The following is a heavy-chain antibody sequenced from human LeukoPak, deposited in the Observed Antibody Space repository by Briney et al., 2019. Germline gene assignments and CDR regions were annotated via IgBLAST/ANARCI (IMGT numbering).Heavy chain of an antibody. CDR2: MSPVSGKA. J-gene: IGHJ4*02. CDR1: GYTFTGYY. Sequence: ASVKVSCKASGYTFTGYYMHWVRQAPGQGLEWMGWMSPVSGKAGSSQKFQGRVTLTRDTSKSTAYMELSSLRSDDTAVYYCARAPMGTAALYWGQGTLVIVSS. CDR3: ARAPMGTAALY. V-gene: IGHV1-2*02. D-gene: IGHD2-2*01.